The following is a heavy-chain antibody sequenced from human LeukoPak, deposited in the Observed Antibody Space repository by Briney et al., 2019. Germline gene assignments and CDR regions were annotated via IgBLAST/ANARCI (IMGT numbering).Heavy chain of an antibody. V-gene: IGHV4-34*01. Sequence: PSETLSLTCAVYGGSFSGYYWSWIRQPPGKGLEWIGEINHSGSTNYNPSLKSRVTISVDTSKNQFSLKLSSVTAADTAVYYCARGRIAAAVRCWFDPWGQGTLVTVPS. J-gene: IGHJ5*02. CDR2: INHSGST. CDR1: GGSFSGYY. CDR3: ARGRIAAAVRCWFDP. D-gene: IGHD6-13*01.